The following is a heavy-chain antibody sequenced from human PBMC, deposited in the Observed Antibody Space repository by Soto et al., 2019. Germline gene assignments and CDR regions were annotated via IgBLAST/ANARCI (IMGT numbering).Heavy chain of an antibody. CDR1: GGSISSSSYY. CDR3: ARSSHSSGFPNFDY. CDR2: IYYSGST. V-gene: IGHV4-39*01. J-gene: IGHJ4*02. Sequence: PSETLSLTCTVSGGSISSSSYYWGWIRQPPGKGLEWIGSIYYSGSTYYNPSLKSRVTISVDTSKNQFSLKLSSVTAADTAVYYCARSSHSSGFPNFDYWGQGTLVTVSS. D-gene: IGHD6-19*01.